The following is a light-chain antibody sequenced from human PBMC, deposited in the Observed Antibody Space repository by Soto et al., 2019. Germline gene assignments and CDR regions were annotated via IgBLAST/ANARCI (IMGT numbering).Light chain of an antibody. J-gene: IGKJ5*01. CDR2: EVS. CDR3: MQSTQLPPT. CDR1: QSLLHITGETF. Sequence: DVLMTQTPLSLSVAPEQPASTSCKSRQSLLHITGETFLFWYLQTRGQSPQLLIYEVSTRVSGVPDRFSGSGSGTDFTLELSRVETDDVAIYYCMQSTQLPPTFGQGTRLEIK. V-gene: IGKV2D-29*02.